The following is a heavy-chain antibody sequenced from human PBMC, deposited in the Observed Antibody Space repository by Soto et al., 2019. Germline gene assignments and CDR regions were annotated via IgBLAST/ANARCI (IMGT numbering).Heavy chain of an antibody. Sequence: GASVKVSCKASGGTFSSYAISWVRQAPGQGLEWMRGIIPIFATANYAQKFQGRVTITADESTSTAYMELSSLRSEDTAVYYCARVPGSSQSPWGQGPLVTPSS. CDR2: IIPIFATA. D-gene: IGHD6-13*01. J-gene: IGHJ5*02. V-gene: IGHV1-69*13. CDR3: ARVPGSSQSP. CDR1: GGTFSSYA.